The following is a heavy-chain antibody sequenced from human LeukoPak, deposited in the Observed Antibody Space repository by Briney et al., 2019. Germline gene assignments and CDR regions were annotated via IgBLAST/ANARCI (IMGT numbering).Heavy chain of an antibody. CDR1: GFTFDDYP. J-gene: IGHJ4*02. D-gene: IGHD3-10*01. CDR2: ISWNSGSI. Sequence: PGGSLRLSCAPSGFTFDDYPMHWARQAPGKGLEWVSGISWNSGSIGYADSVKGRFTISRDNAKNSLYLQMNSLRAEDTALYYCAKSRTGMELLWFGEFDYWGQGTLVTVSS. V-gene: IGHV3-9*01. CDR3: AKSRTGMELLWFGEFDY.